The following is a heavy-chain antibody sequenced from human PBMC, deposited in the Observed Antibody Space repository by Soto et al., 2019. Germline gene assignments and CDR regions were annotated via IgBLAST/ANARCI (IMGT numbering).Heavy chain of an antibody. CDR1: GGSVSSGSYY. V-gene: IGHV4-61*01. J-gene: IGHJ5*02. CDR3: ARGPYDSSGYSVFDR. Sequence: SETLSLTCTVSGGSVSSGSYYWSWIRQPPGKGLEWIGYIYYIGSTKYNPSLKSRVTISLDTPRNQFFLKLNSVTAADTAVYYCARGPYDSSGYSVFDRWGQGTLVTVSS. CDR2: IYYIGST. D-gene: IGHD3-22*01.